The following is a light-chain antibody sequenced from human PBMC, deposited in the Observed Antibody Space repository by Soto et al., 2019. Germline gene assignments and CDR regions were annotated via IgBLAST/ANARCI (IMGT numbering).Light chain of an antibody. Sequence: DIQMTQSPSTLSASVGDRVTITCRASQNVNGWLAWYQQKPGKAPKLLINKASTLESGVPSRFSGRGFGTEFTLTISSLQTDDFAIYYCQQYDTRCTFGQGTKVEVK. CDR3: QQYDTRCT. V-gene: IGKV1-5*03. CDR2: KAS. CDR1: QNVNGW. J-gene: IGKJ1*01.